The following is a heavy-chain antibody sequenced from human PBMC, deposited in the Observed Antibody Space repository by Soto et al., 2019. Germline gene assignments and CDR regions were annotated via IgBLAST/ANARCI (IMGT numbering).Heavy chain of an antibody. CDR3: ARAEGGIPGIGTTIFGVAPDAFDI. J-gene: IGHJ3*02. CDR1: GFTFSSYS. D-gene: IGHD3-3*01. Sequence: GGSLRLSCAASGFTFSSYSMNWVRQAPGKGLEWVSSISSSSSYIYYADSVKGRFTISRDNAKNSLYLQMNSLRAEDTAVYYCARAEGGIPGIGTTIFGVAPDAFDIWGQGTMVTVSS. CDR2: ISSSSSYI. V-gene: IGHV3-21*01.